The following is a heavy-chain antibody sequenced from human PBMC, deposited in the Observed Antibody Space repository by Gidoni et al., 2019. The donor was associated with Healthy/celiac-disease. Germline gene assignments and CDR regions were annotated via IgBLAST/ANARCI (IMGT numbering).Heavy chain of an antibody. J-gene: IGHJ4*02. CDR3: ARRFSSAWFFDY. D-gene: IGHD6-13*01. V-gene: IGHV4-59*08. CDR1: GGSISSNY. CDR2: IHYSGST. Sequence: QVQLQESGPGLVKPSETLSLTCTVSGGSISSNYWSWIRQPPGKGLEWIGYIHYSGSTNNNPSLKSRVTISVDTSKNQFSLKLSSVTAADTAVYYCARRFSSAWFFDYWGQGTLVTVSS.